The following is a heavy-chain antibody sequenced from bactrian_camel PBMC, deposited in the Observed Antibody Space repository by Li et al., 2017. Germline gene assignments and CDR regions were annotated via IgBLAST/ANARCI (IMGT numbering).Heavy chain of an antibody. CDR1: PYTPANVR. V-gene: IGHV3S55*01. J-gene: IGHJ4*01. D-gene: IGHD3*01. Sequence: VQLVESGGGSVQAGGSLRLSCAFDPYTPANVRMAWFRQAPGKEREGVASIDESGVTKYADSVKGRFTISTDNAKNTLYLQLSSLRTDDTAMYYCTKDLSYGTRDWTRSTRGQGTQVTVS. CDR3: TKDLSYGTRDWTRST. CDR2: IDESGVT.